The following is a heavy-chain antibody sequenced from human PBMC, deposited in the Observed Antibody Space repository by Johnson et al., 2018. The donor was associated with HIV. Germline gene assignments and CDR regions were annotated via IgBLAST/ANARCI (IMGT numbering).Heavy chain of an antibody. D-gene: IGHD5-18*01. CDR3: ARLPSGYSRDDLDI. Sequence: QVQLVESGGGLVQPGGSLRLSCAASGFTFSSYAMHWVRQAPGKGLEYVSAISSNGGSTYYADSVKGRFTISRDNSKNTLDLQMNSLRAEDTAVYYCARLPSGYSRDDLDIWGQGTMVTVSS. V-gene: IGHV3-64*04. CDR1: GFTFSSYA. CDR2: ISSNGGST. J-gene: IGHJ3*02.